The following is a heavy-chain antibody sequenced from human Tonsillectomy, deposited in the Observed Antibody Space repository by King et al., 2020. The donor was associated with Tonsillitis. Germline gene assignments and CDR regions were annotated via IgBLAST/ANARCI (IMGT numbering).Heavy chain of an antibody. CDR3: AKGDHQDY. CDR1: GFTFSSYG. CDR2: ISYDGSNK. V-gene: IGHV3-30*18. J-gene: IGHJ4*02. Sequence: VQLVESGGGVVQPGRSLRLSCAASGFTFSSYGMHCVRQAPGKGLEWVAVISYDGSNKYYADSVKGRFTISRDNSKNTLYLQMNSLRAEDTAVYYCAKGDHQDYWGQGTLVTVSS. D-gene: IGHD3-16*01.